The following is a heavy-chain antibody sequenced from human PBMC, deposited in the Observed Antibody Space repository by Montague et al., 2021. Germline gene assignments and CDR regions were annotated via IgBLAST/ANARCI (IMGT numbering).Heavy chain of an antibody. CDR2: MYYSGST. V-gene: IGHV4-31*03. D-gene: IGHD6-13*01. CDR1: GDSLSSVGYS. Sequence: TLSLTCTVSGDSLSSVGYSWTWIRQHPGKGLEWIGYMYYSGSTYYNPSLKSRVTITGATSKNHFSLRLTSVTAADTAVYYCARGRLATGDFDYWGQGTLVTVSS. CDR3: ARGRLATGDFDY. J-gene: IGHJ4*02.